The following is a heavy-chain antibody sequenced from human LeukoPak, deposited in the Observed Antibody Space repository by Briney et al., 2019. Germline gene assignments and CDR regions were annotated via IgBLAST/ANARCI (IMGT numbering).Heavy chain of an antibody. D-gene: IGHD5-18*01. V-gene: IGHV3-9*01. CDR1: GFTFDDYA. Sequence: GRSLRLSCAASGFTFDDYAMHWVRQAPGKGLEWVSGISWNSGSIGYADSVKGRFTISKNSAKNSLYLQMNTLRVEDTAMYYCASLDTAKQPLANHWGQGTLVTVSS. CDR3: ASLDTAKQPLANH. J-gene: IGHJ5*02. CDR2: ISWNSGSI.